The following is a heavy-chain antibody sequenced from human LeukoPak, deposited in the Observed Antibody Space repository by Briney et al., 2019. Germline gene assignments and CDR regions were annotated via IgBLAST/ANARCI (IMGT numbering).Heavy chain of an antibody. CDR2: IYSGGST. V-gene: IGHV3-66*01. CDR1: GFTVSSNY. D-gene: IGHD3-10*01. J-gene: IGHJ5*02. CDR3: AKDLDYYGSGSYGNWFDP. Sequence: GGSLRLSCAASGFTVSSNYMSWVRQAPGKGLEWVSVIYSGGSTYYADSVKGRFTISRDNSKNTLYLQMSSLRAEDTAVYYCAKDLDYYGSGSYGNWFDPWGQGTLVTVSS.